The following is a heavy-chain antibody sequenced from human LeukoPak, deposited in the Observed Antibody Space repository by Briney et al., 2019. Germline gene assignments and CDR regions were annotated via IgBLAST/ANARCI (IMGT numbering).Heavy chain of an antibody. CDR1: GYTFRNYG. V-gene: IGHV1-18*01. D-gene: IGHD3-22*01. Sequence: GASVKVSCKTSGYTFRNYGITWVRQIPGQGLEWMGWISAYNGNTNYAQKLQGRVTMTTDTSTSTAYMELRSLRSDDTAVYYCAREVPYDTSVYYQPFDFWGQGTLVTVSS. J-gene: IGHJ4*02. CDR3: AREVPYDTSVYYQPFDF. CDR2: ISAYNGNT.